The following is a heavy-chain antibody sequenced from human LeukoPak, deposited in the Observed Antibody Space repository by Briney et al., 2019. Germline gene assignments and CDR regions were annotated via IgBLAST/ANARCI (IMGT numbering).Heavy chain of an antibody. J-gene: IGHJ4*02. CDR1: GFAFSSYG. V-gene: IGHV3-30*03. D-gene: IGHD3-22*01. CDR2: ISYDGSNK. CDR3: ARDRAGGYDSSGYYYGIFDY. Sequence: GGSLRLSCAASGFAFSSYGMHWVRQAPGKGLEWVAVISYDGSNKYYADSVKGRFTISRDNSKNTVYLQMNSLRAEDTAVYYCARDRAGGYDSSGYYYGIFDYWGQGTLVTVSS.